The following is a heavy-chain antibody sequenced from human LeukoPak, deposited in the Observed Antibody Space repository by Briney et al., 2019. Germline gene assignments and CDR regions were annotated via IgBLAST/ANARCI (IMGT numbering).Heavy chain of an antibody. CDR1: GYSFTSYW. V-gene: IGHV5-51*01. CDR3: ARTIVPAAIVNFDY. J-gene: IGHJ4*02. CDR2: IYPGDSDT. D-gene: IGHD2-2*02. Sequence: GESLKISCKGSGYSFTSYWIGWVRQMPGKGLERMGIIYPGDSDTRYSPSFQGQATISADKSISTAYLQWSSLKASDTAMYYCARTIVPAAIVNFDYWGQGTLVTVSS.